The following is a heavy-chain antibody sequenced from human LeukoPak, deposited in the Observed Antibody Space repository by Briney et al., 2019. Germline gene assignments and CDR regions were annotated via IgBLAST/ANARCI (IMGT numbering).Heavy chain of an antibody. J-gene: IGHJ5*02. CDR2: IIPIFGTA. D-gene: IGHD6-6*01. V-gene: IGHV1-69*05. Sequence: ASVKVSCKASGGTFSSYAISWVRQAPGQGLEWMGGIIPIFGTANYAQKFQGGVTITTDESTSTAYMELSSLRSEDTAVYYCARDRAPSSSSISHWFDPWGQGTLVTVSS. CDR3: ARDRAPSSSSISHWFDP. CDR1: GGTFSSYA.